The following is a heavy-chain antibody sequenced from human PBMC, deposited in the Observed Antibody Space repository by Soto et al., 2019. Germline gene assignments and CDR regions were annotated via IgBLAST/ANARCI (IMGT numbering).Heavy chain of an antibody. V-gene: IGHV4-61*01. CDR3: AREAAARQIDY. D-gene: IGHD6-13*01. CDR1: GGSVSSGIYY. CDR2: IYYSGST. Sequence: PSETLSLTCTVSGGSVSSGIYYWSWIRQPPGKGLEWIGYIYYSGSTNYNPSLKSRVTISVDTSKNQFSLKLSSVTAADTAVYYCAREAAARQIDYWGQGTLVTVSS. J-gene: IGHJ4*02.